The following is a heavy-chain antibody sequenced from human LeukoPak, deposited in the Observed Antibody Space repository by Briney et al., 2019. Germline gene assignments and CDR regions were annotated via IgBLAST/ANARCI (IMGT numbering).Heavy chain of an antibody. D-gene: IGHD3-10*01. Sequence: GASVKVSCKASGYTFTGYYMHWVRQAPGQGLEWMGWINPNSGGTNYAQKFQGRVTMTRDTSISTAYMELSRLRSDDTALYYCARAMVRGVNWFDPWGQGTLVTVSS. V-gene: IGHV1-2*02. CDR1: GYTFTGYY. CDR3: ARAMVRGVNWFDP. CDR2: INPNSGGT. J-gene: IGHJ5*02.